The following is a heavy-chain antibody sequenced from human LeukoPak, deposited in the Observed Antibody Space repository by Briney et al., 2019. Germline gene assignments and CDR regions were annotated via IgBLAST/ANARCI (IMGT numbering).Heavy chain of an antibody. D-gene: IGHD6-19*01. CDR3: ARDRTAAGIDTFDI. Sequence: SEPLSLTCTVSGGSISSYYWSWIRQPPGKGLEWIGYIYYSGSTNYNPSLKSRVTISVDTSKKQFSLKLNSVTAADTAVYYCARDRTAAGIDTFDIWGQGTMVTVSS. CDR1: GGSISSYY. V-gene: IGHV4-59*01. J-gene: IGHJ3*02. CDR2: IYYSGST.